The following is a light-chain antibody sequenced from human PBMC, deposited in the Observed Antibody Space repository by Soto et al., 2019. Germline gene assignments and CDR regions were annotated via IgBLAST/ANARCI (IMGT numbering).Light chain of an antibody. J-gene: IGKJ4*01. V-gene: IGKV3D-15*01. Sequence: EIVLTQSPGTLSLSPGERATLSCRASQSVSSNYLAWYQQKSGQAPRLLIYGASNRAAGIPDRFSGSGSGTEFTLTISDLQSEDFAVYYCQQYNQWPPLTFGGGTKVEIK. CDR3: QQYNQWPPLT. CDR2: GAS. CDR1: QSVSSN.